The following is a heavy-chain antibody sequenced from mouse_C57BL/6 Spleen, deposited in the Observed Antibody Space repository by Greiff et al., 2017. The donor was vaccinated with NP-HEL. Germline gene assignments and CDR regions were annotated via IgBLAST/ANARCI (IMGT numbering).Heavy chain of an antibody. Sequence: EVQLQQSGPELVKPGASVKIPCKASGYTFTDYNMDWVKQSHGKSLEWIGDINPNNGGTIYNQKFKGKATLTVDKSSSTAYMELRSLTSEDTAGYYCARMRIYGNLYFDYWGQGTTLTVSS. D-gene: IGHD2-1*01. V-gene: IGHV1-18*01. CDR1: GYTFTDYN. J-gene: IGHJ2*01. CDR2: INPNNGGT. CDR3: ARMRIYGNLYFDY.